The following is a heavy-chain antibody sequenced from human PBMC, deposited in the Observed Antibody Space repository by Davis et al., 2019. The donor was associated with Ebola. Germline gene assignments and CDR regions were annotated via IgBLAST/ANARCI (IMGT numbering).Heavy chain of an antibody. Sequence: GGSLRLSCAASGFTFSSYDMSWVRQAPGQGLEWLSSISGSGVRTYYTDFVRGRFTISRDNSKNTLDLQMNSLRAEDTDVYYCAKDRHPLATNKIYYFDSWGHGTLVTVSS. V-gene: IGHV3-23*01. D-gene: IGHD2-8*01. CDR2: ISGSGVRT. CDR3: AKDRHPLATNKIYYFDS. J-gene: IGHJ4*01. CDR1: GFTFSSYD.